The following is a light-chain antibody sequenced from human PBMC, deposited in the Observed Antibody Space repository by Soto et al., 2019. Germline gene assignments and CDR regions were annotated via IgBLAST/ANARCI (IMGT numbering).Light chain of an antibody. J-gene: IGKJ5*01. CDR1: QSVFFSSNNKNY. Sequence: DIVMTQSPDSLTVSLGERATINCKSSQSVFFSSNNKNYLAWYQQKPGQPPKLLIYWASTRESGVPDRFSGSGSGTDFTLTISSLQAEDVAVYYCHHYYSTPLTFGQGTRLEIK. CDR2: WAS. CDR3: HHYYSTPLT. V-gene: IGKV4-1*01.